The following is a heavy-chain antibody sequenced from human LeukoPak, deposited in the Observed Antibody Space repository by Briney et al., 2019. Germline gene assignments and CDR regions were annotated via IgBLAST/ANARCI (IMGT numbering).Heavy chain of an antibody. D-gene: IGHD2-15*01. CDR3: ARDHRHCSGGSCYSGGVGY. J-gene: IGHJ4*02. Sequence: SETLSLTCTVSGGSISSYYWSWIRQPPGKGLEWIGYIYYSGSTNYNPSLKSRVTISVDTSKNQFSLKLSSVTAADTAVYYCARDHRHCSGGSCYSGGVGYWGQGTLVTVSS. V-gene: IGHV4-59*01. CDR2: IYYSGST. CDR1: GGSISSYY.